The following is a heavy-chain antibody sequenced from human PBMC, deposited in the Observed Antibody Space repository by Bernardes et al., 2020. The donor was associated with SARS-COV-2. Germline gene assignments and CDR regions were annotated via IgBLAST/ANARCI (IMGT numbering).Heavy chain of an antibody. CDR1: VFTFSSYI. Sequence: GGSLRLSCAASVFTFSSYIMNWFRQAPGKGLEWVSSISIIISYIYYADSVKGRFTISRDNAKNSLYLKMNSLRAEDTAVYYCARGGGGDDFWSGTKYYYYGMDVWGKGTTVTVSS. CDR2: ISIIISYI. CDR3: ARGGGGDDFWSGTKYYYYGMDV. D-gene: IGHD3-3*01. J-gene: IGHJ6*04. V-gene: IGHV3-21*01.